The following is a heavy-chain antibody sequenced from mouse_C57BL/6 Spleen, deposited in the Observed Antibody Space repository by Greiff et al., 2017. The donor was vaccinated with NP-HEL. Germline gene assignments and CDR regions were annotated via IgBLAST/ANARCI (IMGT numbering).Heavy chain of an antibody. D-gene: IGHD1-1*01. J-gene: IGHJ4*01. V-gene: IGHV1-82*01. Sequence: VQLKESGPELVKPGASVKISCKASGYAFSSSWMNWVKQRPGKGLEWIGRIYPGDGDTNYNGKFKGKATLTADKSSSTAYMQLSSLTSEDSAVYFCAREITTVVAPYYAMDYWGQGTSVTVSS. CDR2: IYPGDGDT. CDR1: GYAFSSSW. CDR3: AREITTVVAPYYAMDY.